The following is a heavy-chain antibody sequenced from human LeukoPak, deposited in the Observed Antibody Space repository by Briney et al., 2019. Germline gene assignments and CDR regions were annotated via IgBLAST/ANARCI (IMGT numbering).Heavy chain of an antibody. V-gene: IGHV3-33*01. Sequence: PGRSLRLSCAAYGFTFSNYGMHWVRQAPGKGLEWVAHIWYDGANKYYADSVKGRFTISRDNSKNTMYLQMDSLRAEDTAVYYCASNSGYDSAYWGQGTLVTVCS. J-gene: IGHJ4*02. D-gene: IGHD5-12*01. CDR2: IWYDGANK. CDR1: GFTFSNYG. CDR3: ASNSGYDSAY.